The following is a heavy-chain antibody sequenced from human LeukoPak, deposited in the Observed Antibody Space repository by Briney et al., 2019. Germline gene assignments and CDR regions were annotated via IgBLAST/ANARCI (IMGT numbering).Heavy chain of an antibody. Sequence: PSETPSLTCTATGGSISSYYWSWIRQHTRKGLEWIGFIFYSGSTNYNPSVKSRVTISVDTSKNQFSLKLRSVTAADTAVYYCAREDGYNSPYYFDYWGQGTLVTVSS. V-gene: IGHV4-59*01. CDR1: GGSISSYY. D-gene: IGHD5-24*01. CDR2: IFYSGST. J-gene: IGHJ4*02. CDR3: AREDGYNSPYYFDY.